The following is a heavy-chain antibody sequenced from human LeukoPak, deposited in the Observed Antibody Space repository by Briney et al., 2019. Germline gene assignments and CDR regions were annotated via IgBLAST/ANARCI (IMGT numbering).Heavy chain of an antibody. J-gene: IGHJ6*03. CDR1: GGSISSRSDY. D-gene: IGHD4-23*01. V-gene: IGHV4-39*01. CDR3: SRSHDYGGLYVYDYMDV. Sequence: PSETLSLTCTVSGGSISSRSDYWGWIRQTPGKGLEWIGNLDSSGSTYYHPSLKSRVTISVGTSKNQFSLNLRSVTAADTAIYFCSRSHDYGGLYVYDYMDVWGKGTTVTVSS. CDR2: LDSSGST.